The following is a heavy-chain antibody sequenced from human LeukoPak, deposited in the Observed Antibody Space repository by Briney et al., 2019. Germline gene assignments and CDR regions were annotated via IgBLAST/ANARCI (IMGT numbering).Heavy chain of an antibody. J-gene: IGHJ4*02. CDR1: GFTFSSSD. D-gene: IGHD6-13*01. CDR2: ISSSSSLI. Sequence: GGSLRLSCAASGFTFSSSDMDWVRQAPGKGLEWVASISSSSSLIYYTDSVKGRFTITRDNAKNSLYLQMNSLRAEDTAVYFCAKEGRSTTPGYWGQGTLVTVSS. V-gene: IGHV3-21*01. CDR3: AKEGRSTTPGY.